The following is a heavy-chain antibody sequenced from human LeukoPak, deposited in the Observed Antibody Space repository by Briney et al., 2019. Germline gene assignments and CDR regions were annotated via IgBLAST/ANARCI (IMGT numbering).Heavy chain of an antibody. Sequence: GESLQISCKGSGYSFTSYWIGWVRQMPGKGLEWMGIIYPGDSDTRYSPSFQGQVTISADKSISTAYLQWSSLKASDTAMYYCARETSAVAGIPWFDPWGQGTLVTVSS. CDR2: IYPGDSDT. CDR3: ARETSAVAGIPWFDP. CDR1: GYSFTSYW. D-gene: IGHD6-19*01. J-gene: IGHJ5*02. V-gene: IGHV5-51*01.